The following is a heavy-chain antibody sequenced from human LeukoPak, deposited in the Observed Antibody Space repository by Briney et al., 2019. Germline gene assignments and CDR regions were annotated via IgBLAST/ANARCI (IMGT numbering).Heavy chain of an antibody. CDR2: IYSGGNT. V-gene: IGHV3-53*01. J-gene: IGHJ4*02. D-gene: IGHD3-3*02. Sequence: GGSLRLPCAASGFTVISNYMSWVRQAPGKGLEWVSVIYSGGNTYYADSVEGRFTISRDNSKNTLYLQMKTLKAEDTAVYYCARDLHPRLAGFFDYWGQGTLVTVSS. CDR3: ARDLHPRLAGFFDY. CDR1: GFTVISNY.